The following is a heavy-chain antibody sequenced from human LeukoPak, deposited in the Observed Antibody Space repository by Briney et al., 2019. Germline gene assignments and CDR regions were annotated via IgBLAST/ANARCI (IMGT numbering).Heavy chain of an antibody. Sequence: SETLSLTCTVSGGSISSSSYYWGWIRQPPGKGLEWIGSIYYSGSTYYNPSLKSRVTISVDTSKNQFSLKLSSVTAADTAVYYCARVSVSSGYPFDYWGQGTLVTVSS. CDR1: GGSISSSSYY. CDR3: ARVSVSSGYPFDY. V-gene: IGHV4-39*01. D-gene: IGHD3-22*01. J-gene: IGHJ4*02. CDR2: IYYSGST.